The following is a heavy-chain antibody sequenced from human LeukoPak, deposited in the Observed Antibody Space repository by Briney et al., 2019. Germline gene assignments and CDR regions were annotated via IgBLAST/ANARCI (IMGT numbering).Heavy chain of an antibody. D-gene: IGHD1-1*01. Sequence: ASVKVPCKASGYAFTRYGITWVRQAPGQGLEWMGWISPHNGNTHYAQKVQGRVTMTTDTSTSTAYMELRSLRSDDTAVYYCASDREYNRSDADAFNIWGQGTMVPVSS. V-gene: IGHV1-18*01. CDR3: ASDREYNRSDADAFNI. CDR2: ISPHNGNT. CDR1: GYAFTRYG. J-gene: IGHJ3*02.